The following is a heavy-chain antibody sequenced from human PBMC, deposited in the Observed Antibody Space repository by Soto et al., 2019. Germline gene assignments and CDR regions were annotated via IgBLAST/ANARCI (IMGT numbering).Heavy chain of an antibody. CDR1: GYTFTGYY. V-gene: IGHV1-2*02. CDR3: AKGGAIVAAGTRVYLYNAMDV. CDR2: INPNSGDT. J-gene: IGHJ6*02. Sequence: ASVKVSCKASGYTFTGYYVHWVRQAPGQGLEWMGWINPNSGDTYLAQRFQGRVTMNRDTSIGTAYMELKGLTSDDTAEYYCAKGGAIVAAGTRVYLYNAMDVWGQGTTVTVSS. D-gene: IGHD1-26*01.